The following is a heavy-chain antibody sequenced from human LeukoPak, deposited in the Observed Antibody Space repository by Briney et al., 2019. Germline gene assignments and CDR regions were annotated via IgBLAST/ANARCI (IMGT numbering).Heavy chain of an antibody. CDR3: AKDLYLRDFWSGYIDY. Sequence: PGGSLRLSCAASGFIFSNYGMNWVRQAPGKGLEWVAAISASGSATSYADSVRGRFTISRDNSKNTLYLQMNSLRAEDTAVFYCAKDLYLRDFWSGYIDYWGQGIPVTVSS. CDR1: GFIFSNYG. D-gene: IGHD3-3*01. CDR2: ISASGSAT. V-gene: IGHV3-23*01. J-gene: IGHJ4*02.